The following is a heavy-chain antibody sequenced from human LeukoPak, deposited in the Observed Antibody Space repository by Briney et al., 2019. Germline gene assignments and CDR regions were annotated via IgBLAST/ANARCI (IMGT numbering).Heavy chain of an antibody. Sequence: PGGSLRLSCAASGFTFSSFEMNWVRRAPGKGLEWVSYISSSGSTIYHADVKGRFTISRDNAKNSLYLQMNSLRAEDTAVYYCARDSYGSGTGMDVWGQGTTVTVSS. V-gene: IGHV3-48*03. CDR1: GFTFSSFE. D-gene: IGHD3-10*01. J-gene: IGHJ6*02. CDR3: ARDSYGSGTGMDV. CDR2: ISSSGSTI.